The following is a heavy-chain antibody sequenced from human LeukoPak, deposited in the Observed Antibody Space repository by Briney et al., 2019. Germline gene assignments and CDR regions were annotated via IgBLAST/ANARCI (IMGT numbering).Heavy chain of an antibody. CDR2: IIPIFGTA. Sequence: ASVKVSCKASGYTFTSYGISWVRQAPGQGLEWMGGIIPIFGTANYAQKFQGRVTITADESTSTAYMELSSLRSEDTAVYYCARAGYDFWSGYSYYYYGMDVWGQGTTVTVSS. D-gene: IGHD3-3*01. CDR3: ARAGYDFWSGYSYYYYGMDV. J-gene: IGHJ6*02. CDR1: GYTFTSYG. V-gene: IGHV1-69*13.